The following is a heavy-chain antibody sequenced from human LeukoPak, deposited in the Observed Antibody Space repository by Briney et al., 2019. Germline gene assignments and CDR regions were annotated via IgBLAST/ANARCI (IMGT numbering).Heavy chain of an antibody. V-gene: IGHV3-13*01. D-gene: IGHD3-22*01. Sequence: PGGSLRLSCAASGFTFSTYDMHCVRQATGKGLEWVSDIGTAYDTHYPDSVKGRFTISRENAKDSFYLQMNSLTVGDTAVYYCARAGQWFSDAFDIWGQGTMVTVSS. CDR1: GFTFSTYD. CDR2: IGTAYDT. J-gene: IGHJ3*02. CDR3: ARAGQWFSDAFDI.